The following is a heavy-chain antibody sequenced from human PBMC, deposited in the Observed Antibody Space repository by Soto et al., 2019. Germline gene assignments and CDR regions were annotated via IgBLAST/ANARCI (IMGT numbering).Heavy chain of an antibody. V-gene: IGHV2-5*02. D-gene: IGHD1-26*01. Sequence: QITLKESGPTLVKPTQTLTLTCTFSGFSLTTDRVGVGWIRQPPGEALEWLAVIYWDDSKTYRPSLESRLTIPQATSKNQVALTMANLDSLDTATYYCAHAYGGRSLYWGQGTLVTVSS. J-gene: IGHJ4*02. CDR2: IYWDDSK. CDR1: GFSLTTDRVG. CDR3: AHAYGGRSLY.